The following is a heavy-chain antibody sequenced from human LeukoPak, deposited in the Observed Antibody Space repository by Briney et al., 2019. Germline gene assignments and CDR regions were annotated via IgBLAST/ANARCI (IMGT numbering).Heavy chain of an antibody. D-gene: IGHD2-15*01. CDR3: ARRFCSGGSCSTRPLDY. V-gene: IGHV3-23*01. Sequence: GGSLRLSCAASGFTFSSYAMSWVRQAPGKGLEWVSAISGSGGSTYYADSVKGRFTISRDNSKNTLYLQMNSLRAEDTAVYYCARRFCSGGSCSTRPLDYWGQGTLVTVSS. J-gene: IGHJ4*02. CDR2: ISGSGGST. CDR1: GFTFSSYA.